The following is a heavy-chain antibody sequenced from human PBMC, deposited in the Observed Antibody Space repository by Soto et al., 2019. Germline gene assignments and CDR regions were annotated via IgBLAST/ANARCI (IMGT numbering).Heavy chain of an antibody. Sequence: EVQLVESGGGLIQPGGSLRLSCTASGLSVRNNYMSWVRQAPGMGLEWVSVIYNDGTTYYADSVKGRFTISRYTSKNKPSIHKDSVRAEGTAVYYCVSPLPSGRNYGMDVGGQGTKVTVSS. D-gene: IGHD3-10*01. V-gene: IGHV3-53*01. J-gene: IGHJ6*01. CDR2: IYNDGTT. CDR1: GLSVRNNY. CDR3: VSPLPSGRNYGMDV.